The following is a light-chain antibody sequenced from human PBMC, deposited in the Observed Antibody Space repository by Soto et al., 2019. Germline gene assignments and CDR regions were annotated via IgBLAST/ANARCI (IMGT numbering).Light chain of an antibody. CDR1: QSVGSSH. J-gene: IGKJ3*01. V-gene: IGKV3-20*01. Sequence: EIVLTQSPGTLSLSPGERATLSCRASQSVGSSHLAWYQQKPGQAPRLLIYGASSRATGIPDRFSGSGSGTDFTLTISRLEPEDFAVYYCQQYGSSPTFGPGTKVDIK. CDR3: QQYGSSPT. CDR2: GAS.